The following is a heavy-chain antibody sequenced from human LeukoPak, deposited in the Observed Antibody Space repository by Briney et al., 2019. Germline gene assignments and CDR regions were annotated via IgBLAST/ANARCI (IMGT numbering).Heavy chain of an antibody. CDR2: IRYDGSNK. CDR3: VSGNDPDYVWATYRLDAFDI. J-gene: IGHJ3*02. CDR1: GFTFSSYG. D-gene: IGHD3-16*02. Sequence: GGSLRLSCAASGFTFSSYGMHWVRQAPGKGLEWVAFIRYDGSNKYYAGSVKGRFTISRDNSNNTLYLQMNSLRAEDTAVYYCVSGNDPDYVWATYRLDAFDIWGEGTMVIVSS. V-gene: IGHV3-30*02.